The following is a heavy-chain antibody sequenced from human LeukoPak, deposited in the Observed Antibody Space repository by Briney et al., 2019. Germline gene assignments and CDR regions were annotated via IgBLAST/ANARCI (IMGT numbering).Heavy chain of an antibody. CDR2: ISYDGSNK. J-gene: IGHJ6*02. CDR3: AKSWVYYYYGMDV. CDR1: GFIFSNYG. V-gene: IGHV3-30*18. Sequence: GGFLRLSCAASGFIFSNYGMHWVRQAPGKGLEWVAVISYDGSNKYYADSVKGRFTISRDNSKNTLYLQMNSLRAEDTAVYYCAKSWVYYYYGMDVWGQGTTVTVSS. D-gene: IGHD3-16*01.